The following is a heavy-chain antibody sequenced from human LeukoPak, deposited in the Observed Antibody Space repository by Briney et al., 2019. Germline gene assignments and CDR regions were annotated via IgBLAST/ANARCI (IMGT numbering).Heavy chain of an antibody. J-gene: IGHJ4*02. D-gene: IGHD3-10*01. CDR3: AREHYSGSGSSRF. V-gene: IGHV4-34*01. CDR2: INHSGST. Sequence: PSETLSLTCAVYGGSFGGYYWSWIRQPPGKGLEWIGEINHSGSTNYNPSLKSRVTISVDTSKNQFSLKLSSVTAADTAVYYCAREHYSGSGSSRFWGQGTLVTVSS. CDR1: GGSFGGYY.